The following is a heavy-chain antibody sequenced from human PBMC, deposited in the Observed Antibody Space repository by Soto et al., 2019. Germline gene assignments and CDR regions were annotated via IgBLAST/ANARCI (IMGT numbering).Heavy chain of an antibody. Sequence: PGGSLRLSCAASGFSFSLYGMQWVRQAPGKGLEWVAVIWYDESKKFYADSVQGRFTISRDNSKSALFLQMNSLRVEDTAVYYCARSPYTTGYHYGMDVWGQGTTVNVSS. CDR1: GFSFSLYG. CDR3: ARSPYTTGYHYGMDV. CDR2: IWYDESKK. V-gene: IGHV3-33*01. D-gene: IGHD1-1*01. J-gene: IGHJ6*02.